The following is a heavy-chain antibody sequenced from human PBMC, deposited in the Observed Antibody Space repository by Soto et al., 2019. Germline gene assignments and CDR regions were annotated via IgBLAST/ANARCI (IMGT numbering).Heavy chain of an antibody. CDR2: IYYSGST. CDR1: GGSISSGSYY. V-gene: IGHV4-31*03. CDR3: ARDLEPSIAAAGTSHYYYYYGMDV. Sequence: SETLSLTCTVSGGSISSGSYYWSWIRQHPGKGLEWIGYIYYSGSTYYNTSLKSRVTISVDTSKNQFSLKLSSVTAADTAVYYCARDLEPSIAAAGTSHYYYYYGMDVWGQGTTVTAP. D-gene: IGHD6-13*01. J-gene: IGHJ6*02.